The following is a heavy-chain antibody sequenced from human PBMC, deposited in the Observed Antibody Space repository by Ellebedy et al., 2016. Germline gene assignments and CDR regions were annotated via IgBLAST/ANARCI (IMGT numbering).Heavy chain of an antibody. CDR2: INQSGSER. V-gene: IGHV3-7*01. Sequence: GESLKISXAASGFTFNNYWMNWVRQAPGKGLEWVASINQSGSERNYIDSVRGRFTISRDNAKNSLYLQMSSLRAEDTAIYYCASDPNPKTASGNFRAFDIWGQGTMVTVSS. J-gene: IGHJ3*02. D-gene: IGHD1-26*01. CDR1: GFTFNNYW. CDR3: ASDPNPKTASGNFRAFDI.